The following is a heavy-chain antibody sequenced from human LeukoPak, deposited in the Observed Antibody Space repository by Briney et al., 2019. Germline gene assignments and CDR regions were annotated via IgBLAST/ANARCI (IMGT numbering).Heavy chain of an antibody. CDR2: IYYSGST. CDR1: GGSISSSSYY. CDR3: ARSFQGQLWSH. Sequence: PSETLSLTCTVSGGSISSSSYYWGWIRQPPGKGLEWIGYIYYSGSTNYNPSLKSRVTISVDTSKNQFSLKLSSVTAADTAVYYCARSFQGQLWSHWGQGTLVTVSS. V-gene: IGHV4-61*05. J-gene: IGHJ4*02. D-gene: IGHD5-18*01.